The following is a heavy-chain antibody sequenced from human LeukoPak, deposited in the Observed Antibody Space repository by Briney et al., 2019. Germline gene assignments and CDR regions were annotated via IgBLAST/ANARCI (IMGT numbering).Heavy chain of an antibody. V-gene: IGHV3-15*01. Sequence: GGSLRLSCAASGFTFSNTWMSWVRQAPGKGLEWVGRIKSKTDGGTTDYAALMEGRFTISRDDSKNTLYLQMNSLKTEDTAVYYCTTGLVDQNDYWGQGALVTVSS. J-gene: IGHJ4*02. CDR2: IKSKTDGGTT. CDR1: GFTFSNTW. CDR3: TTGLVDQNDY. D-gene: IGHD6-6*01.